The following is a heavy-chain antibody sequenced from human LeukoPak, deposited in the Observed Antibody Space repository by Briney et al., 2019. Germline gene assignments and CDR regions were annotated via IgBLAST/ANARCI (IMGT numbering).Heavy chain of an antibody. Sequence: SETLSLTCTVSGGSISSSSYYWGWIRQPPGKGLEWIGSIYYSGSAYYNPSLKSRVTISVDTSKNQFSLKLSSVTAADTAVYYCARHSEEGGAFDIWGQGTMVTVSS. J-gene: IGHJ3*02. V-gene: IGHV4-39*01. CDR1: GGSISSSSYY. CDR3: ARHSEEGGAFDI. CDR2: IYYSGSA.